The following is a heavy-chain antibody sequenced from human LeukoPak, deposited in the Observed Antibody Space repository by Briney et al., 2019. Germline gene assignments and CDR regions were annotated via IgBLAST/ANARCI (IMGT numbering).Heavy chain of an antibody. J-gene: IGHJ4*02. CDR3: ARGVWGGGWYLHFDY. CDR1: GGTFSSYA. Sequence: GASVKVSCKASGGTFSSYAISWVRQAPGQGLEWMGGIIPIFGTANYAQKFQGRVTITADKSTSTAYMELSSLRSEDTAVYYCARGVWGGGWYLHFDYWGQGTLVTVSS. D-gene: IGHD6-19*01. CDR2: IIPIFGTA. V-gene: IGHV1-69*06.